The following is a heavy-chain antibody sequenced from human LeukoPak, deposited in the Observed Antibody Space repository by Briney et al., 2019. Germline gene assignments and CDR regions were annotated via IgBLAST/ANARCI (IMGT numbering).Heavy chain of an antibody. CDR3: ARDPLPNYYDSSPFDY. CDR2: IYYSGNT. Sequence: SETLSLTCTVSGGSISSSYWSWIRQPPGKGLEWIGYIYYSGNTNYNPSLKSRVTISVDTSKNQFSLKLTSVTAEDTAVYYCARDPLPNYYDSSPFDYWGQGTLVTVSS. V-gene: IGHV4-59*01. D-gene: IGHD3-22*01. J-gene: IGHJ4*02. CDR1: GGSISSSY.